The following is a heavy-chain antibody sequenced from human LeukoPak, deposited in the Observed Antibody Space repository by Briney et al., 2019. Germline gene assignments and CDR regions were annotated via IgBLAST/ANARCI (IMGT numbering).Heavy chain of an antibody. CDR1: GFIVTNNY. J-gene: IGHJ4*02. CDR2: ISGSGGST. V-gene: IGHV3-23*01. CDR3: AKAGGSYFDY. Sequence: GGSLRLSCTASGFIVTNNYINWVRQAPGKGLEWVSAISGSGGSTYYADSVKGRFTISRDNSKNTLYLQMNSLRAEDTAVYYCAKAGGSYFDYWGQGTLVTVSS. D-gene: IGHD1-26*01.